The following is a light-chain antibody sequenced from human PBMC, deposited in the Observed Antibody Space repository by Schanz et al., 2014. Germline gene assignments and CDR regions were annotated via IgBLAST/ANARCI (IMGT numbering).Light chain of an antibody. CDR2: DVS. V-gene: IGKV3D-20*01. CDR3: QQHCTFPVT. CDR1: QTVNNNY. Sequence: EIVLTQSPATLSLSPGERATLSCGASQTVNNNYLAWFQQKRGLAPKPLIYDVSRRAAGIPDRFSGSGSGTDFTLTISRLEPEDFAVYYCQQHCTFPVTFGQGTKVEIK. J-gene: IGKJ1*01.